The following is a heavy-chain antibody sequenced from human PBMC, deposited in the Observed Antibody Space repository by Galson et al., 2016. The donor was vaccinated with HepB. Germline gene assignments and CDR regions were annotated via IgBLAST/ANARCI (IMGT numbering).Heavy chain of an antibody. CDR3: AKDLLPSGAGREDYVDS. Sequence: SLRLSCAASGFTFSSYGMHWVRQAPGKGLEWVAVIWYDGNNKYYADSVKGRFTISRDNSKKMLYLQMNSLRAEDAAIYYCAKDLLPSGAGREDYVDSWGQGMLVTVSS. CDR1: GFTFSSYG. D-gene: IGHD6-19*01. J-gene: IGHJ4*02. V-gene: IGHV3-33*06. CDR2: IWYDGNNK.